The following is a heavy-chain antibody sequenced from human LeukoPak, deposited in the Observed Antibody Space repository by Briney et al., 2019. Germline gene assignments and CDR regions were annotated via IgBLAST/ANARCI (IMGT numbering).Heavy chain of an antibody. Sequence: GGSLRLSCAASGFTFSSYSMNWVRQAPGKGLEGVSYISSSGSNIYYADSVKGRFTISRDNAKNSLYLQMNSLRAEDTAVYFCARSGTTYYYDSGSHYWGQGTLVTVSS. CDR3: ARSGTTYYYDSGSHY. CDR1: GFTFSSYS. D-gene: IGHD3-22*01. J-gene: IGHJ4*02. V-gene: IGHV3-48*04. CDR2: ISSSGSNI.